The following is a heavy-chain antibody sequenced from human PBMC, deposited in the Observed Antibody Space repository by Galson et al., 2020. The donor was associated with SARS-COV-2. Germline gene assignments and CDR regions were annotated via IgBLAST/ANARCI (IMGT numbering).Heavy chain of an antibody. CDR3: ARTWITGTTSRTFDY. CDR1: RFSLSTSGMC. D-gene: IGHD1-1*01. V-gene: IGHV2-70*11. CDR2: IDWDGDK. J-gene: IGHJ4*02. Sequence: SGPTLVKPTQTLTLTCTFSRFSLSTSGMCVSWIRQPPGKALEWLARIDWDGDKHYNTSLKTRFTISKDTSQNRVVLTMTNMDPVDTATYYCARTWITGTTSRTFDYWGPGTLVTVSS.